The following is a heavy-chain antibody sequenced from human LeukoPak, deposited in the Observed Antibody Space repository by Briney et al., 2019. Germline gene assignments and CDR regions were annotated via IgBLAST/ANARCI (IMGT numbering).Heavy chain of an antibody. Sequence: ASLKVSCKTSVYSFSTFDIHWVRQATGQGLEWMGWMNPNSGNTNYAQKFQGRLTMTRDTSISTAYMELSSLRSEDTAVYYCARGGTLVQGVTILYGMDVWGQGTTVTVSS. CDR1: VYSFSTFD. CDR3: ARGGTLVQGVTILYGMDV. J-gene: IGHJ6*02. CDR2: MNPNSGNT. D-gene: IGHD3-10*01. V-gene: IGHV1-8*01.